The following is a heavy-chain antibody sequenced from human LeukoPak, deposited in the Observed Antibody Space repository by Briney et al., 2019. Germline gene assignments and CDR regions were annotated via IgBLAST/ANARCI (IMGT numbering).Heavy chain of an antibody. Sequence: QPGGSLRLSCAASGFTFSSYEMNWVRQAPGKGLEWVSYISSSGSTIYYADSVKGRFTISRDNAKNSLYLQMNSLRAEDTAVYYCARAGPFVVVPAATDYWGQGTLVTASS. CDR3: ARAGPFVVVPAATDY. CDR2: ISSSGSTI. D-gene: IGHD2-2*01. V-gene: IGHV3-48*03. J-gene: IGHJ4*02. CDR1: GFTFSSYE.